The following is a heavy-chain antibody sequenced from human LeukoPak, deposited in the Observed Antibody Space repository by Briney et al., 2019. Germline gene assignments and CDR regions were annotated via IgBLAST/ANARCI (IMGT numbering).Heavy chain of an antibody. CDR1: GFTFSSYA. J-gene: IGHJ4*02. CDR3: ANGGGHCSGGSCYDY. D-gene: IGHD2-15*01. V-gene: IGHV3-23*01. Sequence: GGSLRLSCAASGFTFSSYAMSWVRQAPGKGLEWVSGISGSGDNTYYAHSVKGRFTISRDNSKNTLYLQMNSLRAEDTAVYYCANGGGHCSGGSCYDYWGQGTLVTVSS. CDR2: ISGSGDNT.